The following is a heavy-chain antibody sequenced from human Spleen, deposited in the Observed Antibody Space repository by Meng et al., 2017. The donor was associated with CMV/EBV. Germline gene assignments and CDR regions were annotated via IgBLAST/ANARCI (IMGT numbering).Heavy chain of an antibody. V-gene: IGHV3-7*01. CDR2: IKQDGGEK. CDR1: GFTFSTYW. Sequence: GGSLRLSCAASGFTFSTYWMTWVRQAPGKGLEWVANIKQDGGEKYYVDFAKGRFTISRDNSKNTLYLQMGSLRAEDMAVYYWARDSTTRIVGATIYFWGQGTLVTVSS. D-gene: IGHD1-26*01. J-gene: IGHJ4*02. CDR3: ARDSTTRIVGATIYF.